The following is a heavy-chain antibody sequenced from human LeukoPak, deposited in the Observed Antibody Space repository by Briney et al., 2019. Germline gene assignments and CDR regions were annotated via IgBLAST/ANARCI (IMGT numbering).Heavy chain of an antibody. D-gene: IGHD1-1*01. V-gene: IGHV3-66*01. CDR3: ESWVPPFDH. Sequence: GGSLRLSCAASGFTVTGNQMNWVRQAPGKGPEWVSVIYSGGGTFYADSVKGRFTTSRDNSKNTLYLQMNSLRAEDTAVYYCESWVPPFDHWGQGTLVTVSS. CDR2: IYSGGGT. J-gene: IGHJ4*02. CDR1: GFTVTGNQ.